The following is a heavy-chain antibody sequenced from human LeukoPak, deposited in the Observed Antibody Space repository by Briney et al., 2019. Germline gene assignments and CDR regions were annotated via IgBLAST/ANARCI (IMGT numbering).Heavy chain of an antibody. D-gene: IGHD1-26*01. Sequence: SETLSLTCTVSGGSISSYYWSWIRQPPGKGLEWIGYIYYSGSTNYNPSLKSRVTISVDTSKNQFSLKLSSVTAADTAVYYCAREGSSGSYYSGVATGPFDYWGQGTLVTVSS. CDR2: IYYSGST. CDR3: AREGSSGSYYSGVATGPFDY. J-gene: IGHJ4*02. V-gene: IGHV4-59*01. CDR1: GGSISSYY.